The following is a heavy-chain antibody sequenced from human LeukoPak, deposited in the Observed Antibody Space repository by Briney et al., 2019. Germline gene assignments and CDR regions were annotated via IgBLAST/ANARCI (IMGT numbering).Heavy chain of an antibody. J-gene: IGHJ3*02. V-gene: IGHV4-59*01. CDR2: IYYSGST. CDR3: ARHTRGDAFDI. Sequence: SETLSLTCTVSGGSIRNYYWSWIRQPPGKGLEWIGNIYYSGSTRNNPSLKSRVTISADTSKNQLSLKLSSVTAADTAVYYCARHTRGDAFDIWGQGIMVTVSS. D-gene: IGHD2-2*02. CDR1: GGSIRNYY.